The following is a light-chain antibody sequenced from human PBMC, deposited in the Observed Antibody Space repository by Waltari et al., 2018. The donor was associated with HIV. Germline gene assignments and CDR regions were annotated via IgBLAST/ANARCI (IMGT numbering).Light chain of an antibody. J-gene: IGLJ2*01. CDR1: SSNIGNNP. CDR3: AAWDDSLGGVV. CDR2: TNN. Sequence: QSVMTQPPSASGTPGQSVTISCSGSSSNIGNNPVNWYQQLPGTAPKLLIYTNNQRPSVVPDRFSGSRSGTSASLAISGLQSEDEADYYCAAWDDSLGGVVFGGGTKLTVL. V-gene: IGLV1-44*01.